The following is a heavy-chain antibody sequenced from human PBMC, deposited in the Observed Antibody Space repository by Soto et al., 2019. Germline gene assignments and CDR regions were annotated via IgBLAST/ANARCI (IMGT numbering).Heavy chain of an antibody. J-gene: IGHJ4*02. CDR2: ISSSGSAI. V-gene: IGHV3-11*01. D-gene: IGHD6-13*01. CDR3: ARVSSSWWDY. Sequence: GGSLRLSCAASGFTFSDHYMSWIRQAPGKGLEWVSYISSSGSAIYYADSVKGRFTISRDNAKNSLYLQMKSLRAEDTAVYYCARVSSSWWDYWGQGTLVTVSS. CDR1: GFTFSDHY.